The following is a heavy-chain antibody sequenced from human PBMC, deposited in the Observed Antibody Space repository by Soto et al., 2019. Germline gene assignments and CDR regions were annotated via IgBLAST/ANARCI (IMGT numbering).Heavy chain of an antibody. CDR3: ARVIYPDIVVTRYYHSSYLDV. CDR1: GYTFTSYG. D-gene: IGHD2-21*01. V-gene: IGHV1-18*01. CDR2: ISAYNGNT. Sequence: ASVKVSCKASGYTFTSYGISWVRQAPGQGLEWMGWISAYNGNTNYAQKLQGRVTMTTDTSTSTAYMELRSLRSDDTAVYYCARVIYPDIVVTRYYHSSYLDVWGKRFTVSVTS. J-gene: IGHJ6*03.